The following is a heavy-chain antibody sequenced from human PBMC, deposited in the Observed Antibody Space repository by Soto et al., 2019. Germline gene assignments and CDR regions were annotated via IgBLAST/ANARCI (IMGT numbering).Heavy chain of an antibody. Sequence: EVQLVESGGGLVKPGGSLRLSCAASGFTFSSYSMNWVRQAPGKGLEWVSSISSSSSYIYYADSVKGRFTISRDNAKNSVYLQMNGLRAEDTAVYYCARAGEHSYAQVDYGMDVWGQGTTVTDSS. CDR2: ISSSSSYI. V-gene: IGHV3-21*01. CDR1: GFTFSSYS. D-gene: IGHD5-18*01. J-gene: IGHJ6*02. CDR3: ARAGEHSYAQVDYGMDV.